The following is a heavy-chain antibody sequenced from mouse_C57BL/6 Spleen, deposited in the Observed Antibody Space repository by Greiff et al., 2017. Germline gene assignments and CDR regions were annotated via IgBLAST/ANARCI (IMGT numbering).Heavy chain of an antibody. Sequence: DVQLVESGGGLVKPGGSLKLSCAASGFTFSSYAMSWVRQTPEKRLEWVATISDGGSYTYYPDNVKGRFTISRDNAKNNLYLQMSHLKSEDTAMYYCARDSYYGSSYRYFDVWGTGTTVTVSS. CDR1: GFTFSSYA. CDR2: ISDGGSYT. J-gene: IGHJ1*03. V-gene: IGHV5-4*01. CDR3: ARDSYYGSSYRYFDV. D-gene: IGHD1-1*01.